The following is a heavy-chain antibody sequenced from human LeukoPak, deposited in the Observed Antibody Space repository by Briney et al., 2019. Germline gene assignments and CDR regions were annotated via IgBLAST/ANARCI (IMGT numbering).Heavy chain of an antibody. CDR1: GGSISSSNW. D-gene: IGHD1-26*01. CDR3: ARERTDYSGSYYVDY. J-gene: IGHJ4*02. CDR2: IYHSGST. Sequence: KSSETLSLTCAVSGGSISSSNWWSWVRQPPGKGLEWIGEIYHSGSTNYNPSLKSRVTISVDKSKNQFSLKLSSVTAADTAVYYCARERTDYSGSYYVDYWGQGTLVTVSS. V-gene: IGHV4-4*02.